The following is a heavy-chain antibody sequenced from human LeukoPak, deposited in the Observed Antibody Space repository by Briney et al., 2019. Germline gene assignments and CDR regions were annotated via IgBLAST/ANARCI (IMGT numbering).Heavy chain of an antibody. CDR3: ARDAQRGSDYSNSLQY. CDR2: IWSDGTNQ. J-gene: IGHJ4*02. Sequence: GRSLRLSCAASGFTFSHYGMHWVRQAPGKGLEWVTVIWSDGTNQYYADSVKGRFTISRDDSQKTVYLEMNSLRTEDTAMYYCARDAQRGSDYSNSLQYWGQGTLVTVSS. CDR1: GFTFSHYG. V-gene: IGHV3-33*01. D-gene: IGHD4-11*01.